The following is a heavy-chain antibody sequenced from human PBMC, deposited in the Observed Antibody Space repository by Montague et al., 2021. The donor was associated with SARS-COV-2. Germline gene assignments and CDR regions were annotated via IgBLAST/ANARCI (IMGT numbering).Heavy chain of an antibody. J-gene: IGHJ3*02. CDR1: GGSISRYS. V-gene: IGHV4-59*01. D-gene: IGHD6-13*01. CDR2: IYNSGST. Sequence: SETLSLTCTVSGGSISRYSWTWIRQPPGKGLEWIGYIYNSGSTNYNPSLTSRVTISVDTSKNQFSLKPSSVAAADTAAYYCARVGRGSSWYEVAFDIWGQGTMVTVSS. CDR3: ARVGRGSSWYEVAFDI.